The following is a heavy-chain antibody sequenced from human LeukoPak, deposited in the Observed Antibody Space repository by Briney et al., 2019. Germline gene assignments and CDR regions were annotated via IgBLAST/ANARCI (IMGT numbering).Heavy chain of an antibody. CDR3: ARGAIVRYFDWLSHIYYYYYMDV. J-gene: IGHJ6*03. CDR2: IYSGGSP. D-gene: IGHD3-9*01. Sequence: GGSLRLSCAASGFTVRSSYMSWVRQAPGKGLEWVSVIYSGGSPDYADSVKGRFTISRDNAKNTLYLQMNSLRAEDTAVYYCARGAIVRYFDWLSHIYYYYYMDVWGKGTTVTISS. V-gene: IGHV3-53*01. CDR1: GFTVRSSY.